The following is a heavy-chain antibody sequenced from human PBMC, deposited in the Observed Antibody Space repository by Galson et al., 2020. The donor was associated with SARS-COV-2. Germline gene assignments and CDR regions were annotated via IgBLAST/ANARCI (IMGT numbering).Heavy chain of an antibody. CDR3: ARDVATILDS. CDR1: GYTDSSNY. CDR2: IYSGGST. Sequence: GSLKISCAASGYTDSSNYMSCVRQASGKGLEWVSVIYSGGSTYYAASVKGRFTISRDNSKNTLYLQMHSLRAEDTAVYYCARDVATILDSWGQGTRVTVSS. J-gene: IGHJ4*02. D-gene: IGHD5-12*01. V-gene: IGHV3-66*02.